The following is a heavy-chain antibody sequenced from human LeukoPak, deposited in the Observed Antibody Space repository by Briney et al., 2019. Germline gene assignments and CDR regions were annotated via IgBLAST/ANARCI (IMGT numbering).Heavy chain of an antibody. V-gene: IGHV1-3*01. J-gene: IGHJ6*02. CDR3: ARVVLRYFDWLGYYYGMDV. Sequence: ASVNVSCKASGYTFTSYAMHWVRQAPGQRLEWMGWINAGNGNTKYSQKFQGRVTITRDASASTAYMELSSLRSEDTAVYYCARVVLRYFDWLGYYYGMDVWGQGTTVTVSS. D-gene: IGHD3-9*01. CDR2: INAGNGNT. CDR1: GYTFTSYA.